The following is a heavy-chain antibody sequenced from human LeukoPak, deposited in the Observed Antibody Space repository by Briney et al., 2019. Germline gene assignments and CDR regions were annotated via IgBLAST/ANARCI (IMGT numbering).Heavy chain of an antibody. D-gene: IGHD3-22*01. V-gene: IGHV3-11*04. J-gene: IGHJ4*02. Sequence: PGGSLRLSCAASGFTFSDYYMSWIRQAPGKGLEWVSYISSSGSTIYYADSVKGRFTISRDNAKNSLYLQMNSLRAEDTAVHYCAREMYYDSSGYYGYWGQGTLVTVSS. CDR3: AREMYYDSSGYYGY. CDR2: ISSSGSTI. CDR1: GFTFSDYY.